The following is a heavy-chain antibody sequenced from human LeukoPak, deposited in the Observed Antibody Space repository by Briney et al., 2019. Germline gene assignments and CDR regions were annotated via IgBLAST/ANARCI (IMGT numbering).Heavy chain of an antibody. CDR3: ATKAGTTGSGFDY. Sequence: GGSLRLSCAASGFTFSSYAMSWVRQAPGKGLEWVSTISGSGGNTYYADSVKGRFTISRDNSKNTLYLQMNSLRAEATAVYYCATKAGTTGSGFDYWGQGTLVTVSS. D-gene: IGHD1-7*01. V-gene: IGHV3-23*01. J-gene: IGHJ4*02. CDR2: ISGSGGNT. CDR1: GFTFSSYA.